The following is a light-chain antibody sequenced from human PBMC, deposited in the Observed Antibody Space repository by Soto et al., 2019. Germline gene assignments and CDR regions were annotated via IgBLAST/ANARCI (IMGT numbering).Light chain of an antibody. CDR3: QLSYSTLMT. CDR2: ATS. J-gene: IGKJ1*01. CDR1: QSISSY. V-gene: IGKV1-39*01. Sequence: DIQLTQSPSSLSASVGDRLTITCRASQSISSYLNWYQQKPGKAPKLLISATSSLQSVVPSRFSGSGSGTDLTLTISSLQSEDFATYYCQLSYSTLMTFGQGTKMEIK.